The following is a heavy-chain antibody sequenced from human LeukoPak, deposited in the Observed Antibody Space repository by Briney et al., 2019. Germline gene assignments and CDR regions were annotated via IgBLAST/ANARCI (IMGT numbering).Heavy chain of an antibody. CDR1: GFTFSNYA. CDR2: ISGSGGST. V-gene: IGHV3-23*01. D-gene: IGHD3-10*01. CDR3: AKDQYYYGSGSYQDFDY. Sequence: GGSLRLSCAASGFTFSNYAMSWVRQAPGKGLEWVSAISGSGGSTYYADSVKGRFTISRDNSKNTLYLQMNSLRAEDTAVYYCAKDQYYYGSGSYQDFDYWGQGTLVTVSS. J-gene: IGHJ4*02.